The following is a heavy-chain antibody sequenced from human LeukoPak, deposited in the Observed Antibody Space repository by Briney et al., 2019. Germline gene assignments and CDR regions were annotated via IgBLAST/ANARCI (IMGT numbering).Heavy chain of an antibody. CDR3: ARHYYSDPFDY. J-gene: IGHJ4*02. D-gene: IGHD4-17*01. V-gene: IGHV4-59*01. CDR2: IDYSGST. CDR1: GGSISSYY. Sequence: PSETLSLTCTVSGGSISSYYWSWIRQPPGKGLEWIGYIDYSGSTNYNPSLQSRVIISVDTSKTQFSLKLSSVTAADTAVYYCARHYYSDPFDYWGQGTLVTVSS.